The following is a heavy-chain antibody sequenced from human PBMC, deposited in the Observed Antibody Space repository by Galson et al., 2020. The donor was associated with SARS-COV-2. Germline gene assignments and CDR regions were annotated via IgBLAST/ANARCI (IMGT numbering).Heavy chain of an antibody. CDR1: GYSIRSGYF. CDR3: ATYSVVVVAPTPLRADY. CDR2: IYHSGST. Sequence: SETLSLTCTVSGYSIRSGYFWGWLRQPPGKGLEWMGSIYHSGSTYYNPSLKSRVTISVDTSKNQFSLKLSSVTTADTAVYYCATYSVVVVAPTPLRADYWGQGTLVTVSS. V-gene: IGHV4-38-2*02. J-gene: IGHJ4*02. D-gene: IGHD2-15*01.